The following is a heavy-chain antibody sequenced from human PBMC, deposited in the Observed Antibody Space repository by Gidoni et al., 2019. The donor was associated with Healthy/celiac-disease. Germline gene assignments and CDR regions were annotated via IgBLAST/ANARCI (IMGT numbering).Heavy chain of an antibody. CDR1: GVTFSRYA. D-gene: IGHD6-13*01. J-gene: IGHJ4*02. CDR2: IRGSGGST. CDR3: AKGPVSAGHSDY. Sequence: EVQLLESGGGLVQPGGSLRLACAATGVTFSRYAMRWVRQAPGKGLEWFSAIRGSGGSTYYADSVKGRFTISRDNSKNTLYLQMNSLRAEDTAVYYCAKGPVSAGHSDYWGQGTLVTVSS. V-gene: IGHV3-23*01.